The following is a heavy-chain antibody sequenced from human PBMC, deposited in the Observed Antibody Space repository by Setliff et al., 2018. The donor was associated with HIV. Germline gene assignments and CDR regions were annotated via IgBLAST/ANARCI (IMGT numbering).Heavy chain of an antibody. J-gene: IGHJ3*01. V-gene: IGHV5-51*01. CDR1: RYRFTSYW. Sequence: PGESLKISCRGSRYRFTSYWIAWVRQMPGKGLEWMGIIYPPDSRTSYSPSFEGQVTISADKSLNIVYLQWSTLKASDTAIYYCARPSDSVTSGFDFWGQGTMVTVS. CDR3: ARPSDSVTSGFDF. D-gene: IGHD3-10*01. CDR2: IYPPDSRT.